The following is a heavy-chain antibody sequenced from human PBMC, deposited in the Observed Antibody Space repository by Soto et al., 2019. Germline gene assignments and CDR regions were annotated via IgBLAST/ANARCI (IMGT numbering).Heavy chain of an antibody. Sequence: SETLSLTCAVSGGSISSSNWWSWVRQPPGKGLEWIGYIYYSGSTYYNPSLKSRVTISVHTSNSQFSLELSSVTAADTAVYYCARGLITGSHYSGGWYYFDSWGQGTQVTVSS. CDR1: GGSISSSNW. V-gene: IGHV4-4*02. CDR2: IYYSGST. J-gene: IGHJ4*02. D-gene: IGHD6-19*01. CDR3: ARGLITGSHYSGGWYYFDS.